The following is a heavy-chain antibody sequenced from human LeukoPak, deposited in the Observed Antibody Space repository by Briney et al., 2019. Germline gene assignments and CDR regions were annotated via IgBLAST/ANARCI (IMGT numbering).Heavy chain of an antibody. CDR1: GGSFSGYY. CDR3: ARRDINYYDSSGYPY. CDR2: INHSGST. Sequence: PSETLSVTCAVYGGSFSGYYWSWIRQPPGKWLEWIGEINHSGSTNYNPSLKSRVTISVDTSKNQFSLKLSSVTAADTAVYYCARRDINYYDSSGYPYWGQGTLVTVSS. D-gene: IGHD3-22*01. V-gene: IGHV4-34*01. J-gene: IGHJ4*02.